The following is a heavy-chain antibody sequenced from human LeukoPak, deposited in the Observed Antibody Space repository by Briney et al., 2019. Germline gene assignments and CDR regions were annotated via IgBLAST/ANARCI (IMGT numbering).Heavy chain of an antibody. V-gene: IGHV1-8*01. CDR3: ARGADGSGHYYYYYYMDV. Sequence: GASVKASCKASGYTFTSYDINWVRQATGQGLEWMGWMNPNSGNTGYAQKFQGRVTMTRNTSISTAYMELSSLRSEDTAVYYCARGADGSGHYYYYYYMDVWGKGTTVTISS. D-gene: IGHD3-22*01. CDR1: GYTFTSYD. J-gene: IGHJ6*03. CDR2: MNPNSGNT.